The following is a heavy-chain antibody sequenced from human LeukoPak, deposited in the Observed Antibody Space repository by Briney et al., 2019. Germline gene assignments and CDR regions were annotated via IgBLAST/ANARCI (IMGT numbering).Heavy chain of an antibody. Sequence: GGSLRLSCAASGFTFSSYSMNWVRRAPGKGLEWVSHISTGSSTIYYADSVKGRFTISRDNAKNSLYLRMNSLRAEDTAVYYCARDLMGIAYRGAFYYWGQGTLVTVSS. CDR3: ARDLMGIAYRGAFYY. V-gene: IGHV3-48*04. CDR2: ISTGSSTI. D-gene: IGHD6-13*01. J-gene: IGHJ4*02. CDR1: GFTFSSYS.